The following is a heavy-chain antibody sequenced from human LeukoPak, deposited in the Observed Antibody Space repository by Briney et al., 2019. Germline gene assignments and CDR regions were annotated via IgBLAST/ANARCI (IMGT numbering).Heavy chain of an antibody. V-gene: IGHV4-30-2*01. D-gene: IGHD3-22*01. CDR1: GGSISSGGYS. Sequence: SETLSLTCAVSGGSISSGGYSWSWIRQPPGKGLEWIGYIYHSGSTYYNPSLKSRVTISVDRSKNQFSLKLSSVTAADTAVYYCARATYYYDSSGYNDAFDIWGQGTLVTVSS. J-gene: IGHJ3*02. CDR2: IYHSGST. CDR3: ARATYYYDSSGYNDAFDI.